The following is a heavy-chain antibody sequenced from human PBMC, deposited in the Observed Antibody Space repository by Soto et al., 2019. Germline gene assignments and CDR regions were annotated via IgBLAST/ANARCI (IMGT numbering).Heavy chain of an antibody. J-gene: IGHJ5*02. CDR2: INHSGST. Sequence: PSETLSLTCAVYGGSFSGYYWSWIRQPPGKGLEWIGEINHSGSTNYNPSLKSRVTISVDTSKNQFSLKLSSVTAADTAVYYCAQRKTRFPDGSSWSQGGNWFDPRGQGTLVIVSS. CDR1: GGSFSGYY. D-gene: IGHD6-13*01. CDR3: AQRKTRFPDGSSWSQGGNWFDP. V-gene: IGHV4-34*01.